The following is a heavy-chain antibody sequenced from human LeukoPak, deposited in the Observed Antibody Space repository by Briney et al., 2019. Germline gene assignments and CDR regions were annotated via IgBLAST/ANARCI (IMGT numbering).Heavy chain of an antibody. V-gene: IGHV4-34*01. J-gene: IGHJ4*02. CDR3: AGGRPRLGRVYFDY. CDR1: GGSFSGYY. D-gene: IGHD3-10*01. CDR2: INHSGST. Sequence: SETLSLTXAVYGGSFSGYYWSWIRQPPGKGLEWIGEINHSGSTNYNPSLKSRVTISVDTSKNQFSLKLSSVTAADTAVYYCAGGRPRLGRVYFDYWGQGTLVTVSS.